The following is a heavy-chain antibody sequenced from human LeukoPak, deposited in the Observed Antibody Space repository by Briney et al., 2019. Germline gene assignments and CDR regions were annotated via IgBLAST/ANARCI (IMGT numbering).Heavy chain of an antibody. J-gene: IGHJ4*02. V-gene: IGHV1-46*01. D-gene: IGHD5-12*01. CDR1: GYTFTSYY. Sequence: ASVKVSCRASGYTFTSYYMHWVRQAPGQGLEWMGIINPSGGSTSYAQKFQGRVTMTRDTSTSTVYMELSSLRSEDTAVYYCARDGGGYDMGYWGQGTLVTVSS. CDR2: INPSGGST. CDR3: ARDGGGYDMGY.